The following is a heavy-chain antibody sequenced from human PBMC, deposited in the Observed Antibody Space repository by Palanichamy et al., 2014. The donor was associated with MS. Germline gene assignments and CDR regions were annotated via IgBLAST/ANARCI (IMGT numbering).Heavy chain of an antibody. CDR2: INSNGRDT. V-gene: IGHV3-74*01. CDR1: GFTFSTYW. J-gene: IGHJ4*02. Sequence: EVQLVESGGGLVQPGGSLRLSCAASGFTFSTYWMHWVRQAPGKGLEWVSRINSNGRDTGYADSVKGRFTISRDSAKNTLYLQMNSLRADDAAVYYCARDLNWYPFDYWGRGTRVTVSS. CDR3: ARDLNWYPFDY. D-gene: IGHD1-1*01.